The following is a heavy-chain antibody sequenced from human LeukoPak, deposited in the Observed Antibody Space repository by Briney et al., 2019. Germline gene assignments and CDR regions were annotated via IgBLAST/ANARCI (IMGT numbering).Heavy chain of an antibody. CDR3: VRAYGSGSYGYGY. CDR2: MSARSGTR. V-gene: IGHV3-48*01. Sequence: GGSLRLSCAASGFSVSSYNMNWVRLAPGKGLEWLSYMSARSGTRYYADSVEGRFTISRDNAKNSLYLQMNSLRAEDTAVCYCVRAYGSGSYGYGYWGQGTLVTVSS. D-gene: IGHD3-10*01. CDR1: GFSVSSYN. J-gene: IGHJ4*02.